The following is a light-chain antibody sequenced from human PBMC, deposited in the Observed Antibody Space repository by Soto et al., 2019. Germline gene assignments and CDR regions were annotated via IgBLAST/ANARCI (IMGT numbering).Light chain of an antibody. V-gene: IGLV2-11*01. CDR3: CSYAGSYV. J-gene: IGLJ1*01. CDR2: DVS. CDR1: SSDVGCYNY. Sequence: QSSLTQPCSVSGSPGQSFTISCPGTSSDVGCYNYVSWYQQHPGKAPKLMIYDVSKRPSGVPDRFSGSKSGNTASLTISGLQAEDEADYYCCSYAGSYVFGTGTKVTV.